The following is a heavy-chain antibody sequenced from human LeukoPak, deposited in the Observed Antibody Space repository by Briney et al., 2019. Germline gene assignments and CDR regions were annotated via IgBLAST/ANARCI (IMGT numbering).Heavy chain of an antibody. CDR2: INHSGST. D-gene: IGHD2-8*01. CDR3: ARGRTYYFDY. Sequence: SETLSLTCAIYGGSFSDYYWSWIRQPPGKGLEWIGEINHSGSTNYNSSLKSRVTISVDTSKNQFSLKLNSVTAADTAVYYCARGRTYYFDYWGQGTLVTVSS. CDR1: GGSFSDYY. V-gene: IGHV4-34*01. J-gene: IGHJ4*02.